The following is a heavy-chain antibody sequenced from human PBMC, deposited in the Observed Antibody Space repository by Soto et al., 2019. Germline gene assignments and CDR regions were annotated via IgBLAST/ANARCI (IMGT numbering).Heavy chain of an antibody. Sequence: PSETLSLTCAVYGASLSDNYCNWLRQPPGKGLEWIGEINHSGNTNYNPSLRSRVTISIDTSKNQLSLNLRSVSAADTAVYYCARGRGPFDAWGQGTTVTVSS. V-gene: IGHV4-34*01. CDR3: ARGRGPFDA. J-gene: IGHJ5*02. D-gene: IGHD3-10*01. CDR2: INHSGNT. CDR1: GASLSDNY.